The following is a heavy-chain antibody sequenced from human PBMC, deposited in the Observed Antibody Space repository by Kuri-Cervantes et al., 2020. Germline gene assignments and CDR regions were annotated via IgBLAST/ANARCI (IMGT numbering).Heavy chain of an antibody. CDR3: ARRDGSTWYYFDY. J-gene: IGHJ4*02. CDR1: GFTFSSYW. CDR2: INPDGSSP. D-gene: IGHD6-13*01. V-gene: IGHV3-74*01. Sequence: GGSLRLSCAASGFTFSSYWMHWVRQDPGKGLVWVSRINPDGSSPNYADSVKGRFTISRDNARNTLYLQVNSLRAEDTAVYYCARRDGSTWYYFDYWGQGTLVTVS.